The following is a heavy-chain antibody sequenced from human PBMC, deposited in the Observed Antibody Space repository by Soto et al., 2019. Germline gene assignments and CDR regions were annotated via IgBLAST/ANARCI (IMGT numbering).Heavy chain of an antibody. Sequence: QVQLVESGGGVVQPGRSLRLSCAASGFTFSSYAMHWVHQAPGKGLEWVAVISYDGSNKYYADSVKGRFTISRDNSKNTLYLQMNSLRAEDTAVYYCARGLVEARITMIVVVIPDDAFDIWGQGTMVTVSS. D-gene: IGHD3-22*01. J-gene: IGHJ3*02. CDR2: ISYDGSNK. V-gene: IGHV3-30-3*01. CDR1: GFTFSSYA. CDR3: ARGLVEARITMIVVVIPDDAFDI.